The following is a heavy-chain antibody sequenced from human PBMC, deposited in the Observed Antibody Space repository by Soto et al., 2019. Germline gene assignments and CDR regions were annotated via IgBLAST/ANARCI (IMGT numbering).Heavy chain of an antibody. J-gene: IGHJ6*02. CDR1: GYSFTSYW. Sequence: PGESLKISCKGSGYSFTSYWISWVRQMPGKGLEWMGRIDPSDSYTNYSPSFQGHVTISADKSISTAYLQWSSLKASDTAMYYCARQAPYGSGSYYNDDGMDVWGQGTTVTVSS. CDR2: IDPSDSYT. V-gene: IGHV5-10-1*01. CDR3: ARQAPYGSGSYYNDDGMDV. D-gene: IGHD3-10*01.